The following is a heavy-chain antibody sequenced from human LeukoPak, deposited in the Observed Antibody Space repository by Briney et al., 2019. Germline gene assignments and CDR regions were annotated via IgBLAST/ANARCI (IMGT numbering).Heavy chain of an antibody. CDR3: ARGPIAAPRTCVY. J-gene: IGHJ4*02. CDR1: GGSISSSNG. Sequence: AGTEALLRAVSGGSISSSNGWSWVRQPPGKGLEWIGEIYHSGSTNYNPSLKSRVSRTVDKSKNQFSLRLSSVTAADTAVYYCARGPIAAPRTCVYRGQGTLVTVSS. D-gene: IGHD6-13*01. V-gene: IGHV4-4*02. CDR2: IYHSGST.